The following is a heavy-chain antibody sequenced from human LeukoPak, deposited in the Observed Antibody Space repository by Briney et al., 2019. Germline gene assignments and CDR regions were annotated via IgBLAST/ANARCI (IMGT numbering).Heavy chain of an antibody. CDR2: ITTSGSST. D-gene: IGHD2-15*01. V-gene: IGHV3-11*03. J-gene: IGHJ3*01. CDR1: GFTFSDYY. CDR3: LRVAGIYGFDF. Sequence: GGSLRLSCAASGFTFSDYYMSWIRHAPGGGPVWGSYITTSGSSTNYADPLKGGFTISRDDAENSLYLQMDRLRAEANAVMYYLRVAGIYGFDFWGQGTMVTVSS.